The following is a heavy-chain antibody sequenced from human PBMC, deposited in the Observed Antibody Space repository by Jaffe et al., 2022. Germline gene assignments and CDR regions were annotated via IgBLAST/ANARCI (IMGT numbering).Heavy chain of an antibody. J-gene: IGHJ4*02. CDR3: ARGADIKGSGYYGSGSYWIY. D-gene: IGHD3-10*01. CDR2: IIPILGIA. V-gene: IGHV1-69*02. Sequence: QVQLVQSGAEVKKPGSSVKVSCKASGGTFSSYTISWVRQAPGQGLEWMGRIIPILGIANYAQKFQGRVTITADKSTSTAYMELSSLRSEDTAVYYCARGADIKGSGYYGSGSYWIYWGQGTLVTVSS. CDR1: GGTFSSYT.